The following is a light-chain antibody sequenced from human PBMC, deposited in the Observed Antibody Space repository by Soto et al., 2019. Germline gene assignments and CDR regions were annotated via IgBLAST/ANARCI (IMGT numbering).Light chain of an antibody. CDR3: QSYDSSLSEV. J-gene: IGLJ1*01. CDR2: GNN. Sequence: QSVLTQPPSVSGAPGQRVTISCTGGGSNIGAGYDVHWYQQFPGTAPKLLIYGNNNRPSGVPDRFSGSKSGTSASLAITGLQAEDEADYYCQSYDSSLSEVFGTGTKSPS. CDR1: GSNIGAGYD. V-gene: IGLV1-40*01.